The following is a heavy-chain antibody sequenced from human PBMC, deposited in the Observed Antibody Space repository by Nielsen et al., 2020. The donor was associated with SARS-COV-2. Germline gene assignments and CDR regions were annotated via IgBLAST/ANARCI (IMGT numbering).Heavy chain of an antibody. CDR3: ARMGVRGVIMKPPDY. CDR2: IIPILGIA. D-gene: IGHD3-10*01. CDR1: GGTFSSYA. J-gene: IGHJ4*02. V-gene: IGHV1-69*04. Sequence: SVKVSCKASGGTFSSYAISWVRQAPGQGLEWMGRIIPILGIANYAQKFQGRVTITADKSTSTAYMELSSLRSEDTAVYYCARMGVRGVIMKPPDYWGQGTLVTVSS.